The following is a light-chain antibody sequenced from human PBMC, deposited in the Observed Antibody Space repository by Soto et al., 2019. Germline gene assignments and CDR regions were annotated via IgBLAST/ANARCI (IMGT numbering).Light chain of an antibody. CDR1: QSISIW. CDR2: DAS. CDR3: QQANSFTLT. V-gene: IGKV1-5*01. Sequence: DIQMTHSPSTLSASVGARFNITCRARQSISIWLAWYQQKPGKAPRLLIYDASTLESGVPSRLRGSGSGTDLTITISSLKNEDFETYYCQQANSFTLTFGGGTQVDI. J-gene: IGKJ4*01.